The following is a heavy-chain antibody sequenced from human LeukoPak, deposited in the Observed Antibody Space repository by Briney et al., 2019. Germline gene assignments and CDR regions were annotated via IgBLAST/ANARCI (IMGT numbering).Heavy chain of an antibody. CDR2: INHSGST. CDR1: RGSFSGYY. V-gene: IGHV4-34*01. CDR3: ARGCAVGTAMIHVEY. J-gene: IGHJ4*02. Sequence: SETLSLTRVVYRGSFSGYYWSWIRPPPGKGLEWIGEINHSGSTNYNPSLQSRVTMSVDTSKNQFSLNLNSVTAADTAVYYCARGCAVGTAMIHVEYWGQGTLVTVSS. D-gene: IGHD5-18*01.